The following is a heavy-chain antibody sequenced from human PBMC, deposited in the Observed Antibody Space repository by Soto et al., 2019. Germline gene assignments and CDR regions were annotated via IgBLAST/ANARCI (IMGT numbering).Heavy chain of an antibody. CDR1: GGSISSYY. J-gene: IGHJ5*02. CDR3: ARGGSSWHDPWFDP. D-gene: IGHD6-13*01. V-gene: IGHV4-59*01. Sequence: PSETLSLTCTVSGGSISSYYWSWIRQPPGKGLEWIGYIYYSGSTNYNPSLKSRVTISVDTSKNQFSLKLSSVTAADTAVYYCARGGSSWHDPWFDPWGQGTLVTSPQ. CDR2: IYYSGST.